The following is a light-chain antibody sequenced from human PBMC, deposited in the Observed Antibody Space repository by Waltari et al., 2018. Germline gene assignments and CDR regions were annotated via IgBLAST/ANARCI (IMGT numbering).Light chain of an antibody. J-gene: IGKJ2*01. V-gene: IGKV3-15*01. CDR1: QSVTTN. CDR3: HQYNNGPPYN. CDR2: GAS. Sequence: EIVMTQSPATLSVSPGERAVPSCRASQSVTTNLAWYQQTPGQAPRLLIYGASTRATNIPARFSGSGSGTEFNLTISSLQSEDFAVYYCHQYNNGPPYNFGQGTKLEI.